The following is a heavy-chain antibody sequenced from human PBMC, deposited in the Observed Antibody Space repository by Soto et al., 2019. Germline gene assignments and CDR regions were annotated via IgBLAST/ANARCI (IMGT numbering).Heavy chain of an antibody. Sequence: GGSLRLSCAASGFTFSSYSMNWVRQAPGKGLEWVSSISSSSYIYYADSVKGRFTISRDNAKNSLYLQMNSLRAEDTAVYYCARDRPYSSNLGYYYYGMDVWGQGTTVTVSS. CDR1: GFTFSSYS. J-gene: IGHJ6*02. D-gene: IGHD6-13*01. CDR2: ISSSSYI. V-gene: IGHV3-21*01. CDR3: ARDRPYSSNLGYYYYGMDV.